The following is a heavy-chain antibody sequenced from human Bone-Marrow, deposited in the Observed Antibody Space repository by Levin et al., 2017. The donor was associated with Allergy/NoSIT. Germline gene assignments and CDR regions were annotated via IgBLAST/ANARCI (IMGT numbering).Heavy chain of an antibody. CDR2: IIPIFGTA. CDR3: ARERARDSTGYFDY. V-gene: IGHV1-69*06. J-gene: IGHJ4*02. Sequence: KISCKASGGTFSSYAISWVRQAPGQGLEWMGGIIPIFGTANYAQKFQGRVTITADKSTSTAYMELSSLRSEDTAVYYCARERARDSTGYFDYWGQGTLVTVSS. CDR1: GGTFSSYA. D-gene: IGHD1-14*01.